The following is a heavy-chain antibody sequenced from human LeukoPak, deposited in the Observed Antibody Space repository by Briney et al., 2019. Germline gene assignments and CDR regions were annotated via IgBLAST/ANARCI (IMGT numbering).Heavy chain of an antibody. CDR3: ARARGGESAMYYMDV. CDR2: ISAYNGNT. J-gene: IGHJ6*03. CDR1: GYTFTNYG. V-gene: IGHV1-18*01. Sequence: ASVKVSCKASGYTFTNYGLSWVRQAPGQGLEWMGWISAYNGNTNYAQKLQGRVTMTTDTSTSTAYMELRSLRSDDTAVYYCARARGGESAMYYMDVWGEGTTVTVSS. D-gene: IGHD3-10*01.